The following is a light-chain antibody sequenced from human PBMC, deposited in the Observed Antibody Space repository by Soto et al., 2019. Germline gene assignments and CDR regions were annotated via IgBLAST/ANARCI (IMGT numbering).Light chain of an antibody. V-gene: IGLV1-40*01. CDR3: QSYDSSPSVRV. CDR1: NSNIGAGYD. J-gene: IGLJ1*01. CDR2: ANT. Sequence: QSVLTQPPSVSGAPGQRVTISCTGSNSNIGAGYDVHWYQQLPGTAPKLLIYANTNRPSGVPDRISGSKSGTSASLAITGLQAEDEADYYCQSYDSSPSVRVVGTATKLTVL.